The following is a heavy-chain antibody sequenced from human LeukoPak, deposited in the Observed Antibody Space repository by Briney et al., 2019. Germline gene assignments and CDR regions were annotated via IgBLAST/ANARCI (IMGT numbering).Heavy chain of an antibody. CDR3: ARSDGYFRLDY. CDR1: GYSIRGGYY. Sequence: PSETLSLTCAVSGYSIRGGYYWGWIRQPPGKALEWIGRIYHNGNTYYNPSLKSRVTISIDLSKNQFSLKLSSVTAADTAVYYCARSDGYFRLDYWGQGTLVTVSS. V-gene: IGHV4-38-2*01. D-gene: IGHD2-21*01. J-gene: IGHJ4*02. CDR2: IYHNGNT.